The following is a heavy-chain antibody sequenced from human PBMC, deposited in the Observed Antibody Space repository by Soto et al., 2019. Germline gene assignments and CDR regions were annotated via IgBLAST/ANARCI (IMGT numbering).Heavy chain of an antibody. V-gene: IGHV3-49*03. CDR3: TRVDDFWSGYYMDV. J-gene: IGHJ6*04. CDR1: GFTFGDYA. D-gene: IGHD3-3*01. Sequence: GGSLRLSCTASGFTFGDYAMSWFRQAPGKGLEWVGFIRSKAYGGTTEYAASVKGRFTISRDDSKSIAYLQMNSLKTEDTAVYYCTRVDDFWSGYYMDVWGKGTTVTVSS. CDR2: IRSKAYGGTT.